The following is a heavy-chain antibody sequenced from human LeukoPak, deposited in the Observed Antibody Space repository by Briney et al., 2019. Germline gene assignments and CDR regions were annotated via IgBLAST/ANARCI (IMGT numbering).Heavy chain of an antibody. CDR3: AQDAEEKGYGRPVEYFQH. CDR1: GFTFSNSV. Sequence: PGGSLRLSCAASGFTFSNSVVSWVRQAPGEGLEWVSAISGYGDSTFYADSVKGRFSISRDNSKNTVYLQIDSLRVEDTAVYYCAQDAEEKGYGRPVEYFQHWGQGTLVTVSS. D-gene: IGHD3-10*01. CDR2: ISGYGDST. J-gene: IGHJ1*01. V-gene: IGHV3-23*01.